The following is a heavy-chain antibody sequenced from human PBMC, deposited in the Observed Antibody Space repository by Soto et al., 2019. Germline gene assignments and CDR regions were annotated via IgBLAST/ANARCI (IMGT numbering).Heavy chain of an antibody. CDR3: ARSSITLFGVVSIPPHYNSEMDV. CDR1: GGTFNRYA. J-gene: IGHJ6*02. D-gene: IGHD3-3*01. CDR2: IIPIFGIG. Sequence: QVQLVQSGAEVKKPGSSVKVSCKASGGTFNRYAISWVRQAPGQGLEWMGGIIPIFGIGNDAQRFQGRVTITADESTGTAYMELSSLRSEDTGVYYCARSSITLFGVVSIPPHYNSEMDVWGQGTTVTFSS. V-gene: IGHV1-69*01.